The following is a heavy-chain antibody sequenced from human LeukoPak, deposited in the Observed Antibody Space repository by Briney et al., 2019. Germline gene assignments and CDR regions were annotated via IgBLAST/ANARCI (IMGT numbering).Heavy chain of an antibody. CDR3: ARVKPTVIRSYIDY. J-gene: IGHJ4*02. CDR2: ISAYNGNT. CDR1: GYTFTSYG. D-gene: IGHD4-4*01. V-gene: IGHV1-18*01. Sequence: ASVKVSCKASGYTFTSYGISWVRQAPGQGLEWMGWISAYNGNTNYAQKLQGRVTMTTDTSASTAYMELRSLRSDDTAVYYCARVKPTVIRSYIDYWGQGTLVTVSS.